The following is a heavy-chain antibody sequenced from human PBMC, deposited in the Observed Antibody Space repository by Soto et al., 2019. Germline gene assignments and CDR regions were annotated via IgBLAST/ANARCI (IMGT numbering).Heavy chain of an antibody. V-gene: IGHV1-69*12. J-gene: IGHJ6*02. D-gene: IGHD2-2*01. CDR2: IIPIFDTA. CDR3: ARHDCISSSCYYYDYYSMDV. CDR1: GGTFSSYA. Sequence: QVQLVQSGAEVKKPGSSVKVSCKTSGGTFSSYAISWVRQAPGQGLEWMGGIIPIFDTATYAQKFQGRDKINADESTSTAYMELSSLRSEDTAVYYCARHDCISSSCYYYDYYSMDVWGQGTTVTVSS.